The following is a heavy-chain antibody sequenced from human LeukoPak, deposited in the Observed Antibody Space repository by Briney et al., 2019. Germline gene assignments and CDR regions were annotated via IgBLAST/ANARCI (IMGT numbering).Heavy chain of an antibody. Sequence: PTGGSLRLSCAASGFTFSSSAMSWVRQAPGKGLQWVSATSGSGGSTYYADSVKGRFTISRDDSKNTLYLQMNSLKTEDTAVYYCTTPTRLYCSSTSCPFDPWGQGTLVTVSS. CDR3: TTPTRLYCSSTSCPFDP. CDR2: TSGSGGST. V-gene: IGHV3-23*01. D-gene: IGHD2-2*01. CDR1: GFTFSSSA. J-gene: IGHJ5*02.